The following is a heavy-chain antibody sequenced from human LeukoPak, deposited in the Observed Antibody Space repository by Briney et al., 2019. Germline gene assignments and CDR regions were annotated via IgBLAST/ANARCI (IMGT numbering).Heavy chain of an antibody. Sequence: SETLSLTCAVYGGSLSGYYWSWLRQPPGKGLEWIGEINHSGSTNYNPSLKSRVTISVDTSKNQFSLKLSSVTAADTAVYYCARVVGTYCGGDCYSFVLGIDYWGQGTLVTVSS. D-gene: IGHD2-21*01. V-gene: IGHV4-34*01. CDR1: GGSLSGYY. CDR2: INHSGST. CDR3: ARVVGTYCGGDCYSFVLGIDY. J-gene: IGHJ4*02.